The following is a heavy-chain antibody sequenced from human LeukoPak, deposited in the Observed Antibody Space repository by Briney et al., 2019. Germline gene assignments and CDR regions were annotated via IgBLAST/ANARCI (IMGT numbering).Heavy chain of an antibody. CDR1: GGTFSSYA. Sequence: SVKVSCKASGGTFSSYAISWVRQAPGQGLEWMGGIIPIFGTANYAQKFQGRVTITADESTSTAYMELSSLRSEDTAVYYCARESGGTSGYYYYYMDVWGKGTTVTISS. V-gene: IGHV1-69*13. CDR3: ARESGGTSGYYYYYMDV. CDR2: IIPIFGTA. J-gene: IGHJ6*03. D-gene: IGHD3-16*01.